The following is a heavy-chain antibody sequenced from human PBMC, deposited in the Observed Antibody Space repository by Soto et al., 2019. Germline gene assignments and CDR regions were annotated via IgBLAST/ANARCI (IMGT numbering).Heavy chain of an antibody. CDR3: ARHNEKVGASPFRY. Sequence: SETLSLTCTVSGGSISSYYWSWIRQPPGKGLEWIGYIYYSGSTNYNPSLKSRVTISVDTSKNQFSLKLSSVTAADTAVYYCARHNEKVGASPFRYWGQGTLVTVSS. CDR1: GGSISSYY. D-gene: IGHD1-26*01. CDR2: IYYSGST. V-gene: IGHV4-59*08. J-gene: IGHJ4*02.